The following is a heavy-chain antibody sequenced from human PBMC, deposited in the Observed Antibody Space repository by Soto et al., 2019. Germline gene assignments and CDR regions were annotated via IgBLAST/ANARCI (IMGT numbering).Heavy chain of an antibody. J-gene: IGHJ4*02. Sequence: QVQLQESGPGLVKPSETLSLTCTVSGGSFSNHYWSWIRQPPGKGLEWIGYISYNGNTNYNPSLKSRVTILVDTSKSQFSLKLSSVTAADTAVYYCARGNGFNLHWGKGALVTVSS. D-gene: IGHD2-8*01. CDR1: GGSFSNHY. CDR3: ARGNGFNLH. CDR2: ISYNGNT. V-gene: IGHV4-59*11.